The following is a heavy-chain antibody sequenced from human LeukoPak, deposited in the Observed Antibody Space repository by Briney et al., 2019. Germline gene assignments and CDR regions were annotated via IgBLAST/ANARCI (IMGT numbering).Heavy chain of an antibody. CDR1: GFTFSSYE. V-gene: IGHV3-48*03. CDR3: ARDSTYYDYVWGRNYFDY. J-gene: IGHJ4*02. Sequence: GVLRLSCAASGFTFSSYEMNWVRQAPGKGLEWVSYISISGSTIYYADSVKGRFTISRDNAKNSLYLQMNSLRAEDTAVYYCARDSTYYDYVWGRNYFDYWGQGTLVTVSS. D-gene: IGHD3-16*01. CDR2: ISISGSTI.